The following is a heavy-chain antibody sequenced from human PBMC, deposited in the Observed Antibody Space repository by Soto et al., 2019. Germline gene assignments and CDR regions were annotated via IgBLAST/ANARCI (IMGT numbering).Heavy chain of an antibody. V-gene: IGHV1-18*01. D-gene: IGHD3-16*02. Sequence: QVQLVQSGAEVKKPGASVKVSCKASGYTFTSYGISWVRQAPGQGLEWMGWISAYNGNTNYAQKLQGRVTMTTDTSTSTASMELRSLRSDDTAVYYCARDMITFGGVIVRSTEAFDIWGQGTMVTVSS. J-gene: IGHJ3*02. CDR3: ARDMITFGGVIVRSTEAFDI. CDR1: GYTFTSYG. CDR2: ISAYNGNT.